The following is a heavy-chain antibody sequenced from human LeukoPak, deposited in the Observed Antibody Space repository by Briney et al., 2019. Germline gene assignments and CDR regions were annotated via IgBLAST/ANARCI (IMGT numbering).Heavy chain of an antibody. V-gene: IGHV3-30*01. Sequence: GGSLRLSCAASGFTFSSYAMHWVRQAPGKGLEWVAVISYDGSNKYYADSVKGRFTISRDNSKNTLYLLMNSLRAEDTAVYYCARAKWELPGTFDYWGQGTLVTVSS. D-gene: IGHD1-26*01. CDR1: GFTFSSYA. CDR2: ISYDGSNK. J-gene: IGHJ4*02. CDR3: ARAKWELPGTFDY.